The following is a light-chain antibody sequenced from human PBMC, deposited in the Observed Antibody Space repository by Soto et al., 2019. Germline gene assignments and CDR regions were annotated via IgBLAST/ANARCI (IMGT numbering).Light chain of an antibody. V-gene: IGKV3-15*01. CDR3: QHYNNLPVT. J-gene: IGKJ1*01. CDR2: GAS. Sequence: EIVMTQSPATLSVSPGERATLSCRASQSVSSNLAWYQQKPGQGPRLLIYGASTRATGIPARFSGSGSGTEFTLTISSLQSEDLAVYYCQHYNNLPVTFGQGTKVEIK. CDR1: QSVSSN.